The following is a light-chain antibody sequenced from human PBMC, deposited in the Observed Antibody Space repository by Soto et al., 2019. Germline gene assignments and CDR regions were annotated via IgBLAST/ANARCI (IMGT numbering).Light chain of an antibody. Sequence: EIVMTQSPATLSVSPGERATLSCRASQSFSSNLAWYQQKPGQDTRLLIYGASTRATGIPARFSGSGSGTEFALTISSLQSEDFAVYYCQQYNNWYTFGQGTKLEIK. V-gene: IGKV3-15*01. CDR3: QQYNNWYT. J-gene: IGKJ2*01. CDR1: QSFSSN. CDR2: GAS.